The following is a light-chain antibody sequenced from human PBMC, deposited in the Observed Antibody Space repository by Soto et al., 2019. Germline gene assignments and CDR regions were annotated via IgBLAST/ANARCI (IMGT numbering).Light chain of an antibody. CDR3: QQYNNYWQT. J-gene: IGKJ1*01. V-gene: IGKV3-15*01. CDR1: QSIRTN. Sequence: IVVAKSAATLSVPPGETVTLSCRASQSIRTNLAWYQHKPGQSPRLLIYGASKRATGFPARFSGSGSGTEFTLAISSLQSEDFAVYYCQQYNNYWQTFGEGTKVDIK. CDR2: GAS.